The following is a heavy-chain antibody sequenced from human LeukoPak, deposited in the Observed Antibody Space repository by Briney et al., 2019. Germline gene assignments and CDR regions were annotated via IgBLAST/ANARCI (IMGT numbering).Heavy chain of an antibody. CDR2: IYYSGST. D-gene: IGHD1/OR15-1a*01. CDR3: AREGGTAPGAFDI. Sequence: AEPLTLPCTVSDSAISNYYLSWIRQPPGKGLEWIGYIYYSGSTNYNPSLKSRVTISVDTSKYQFSLKLSSVTAADTAVYYCAREGGTAPGAFDIWGQGTMVTVSS. CDR1: DSAISNYY. J-gene: IGHJ3*02. V-gene: IGHV4-59*01.